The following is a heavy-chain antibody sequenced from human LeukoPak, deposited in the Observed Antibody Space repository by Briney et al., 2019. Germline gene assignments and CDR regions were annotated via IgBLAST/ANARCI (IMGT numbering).Heavy chain of an antibody. J-gene: IGHJ4*02. CDR2: IWYDGSQR. CDR1: GFTMKNFG. Sequence: GTSLRLSCAVSGFTMKNFGMHWVRQAPGKGLEWVAVIWYDGSQRHYIDFVKGRFAISRENSMNTLSLEMNVLRVEDTAVYYCVRGADMNYNFANSFYFDSWGQGSLVIVSS. D-gene: IGHD3-3*01. CDR3: VRGADMNYNFANSFYFDS. V-gene: IGHV3-33*01.